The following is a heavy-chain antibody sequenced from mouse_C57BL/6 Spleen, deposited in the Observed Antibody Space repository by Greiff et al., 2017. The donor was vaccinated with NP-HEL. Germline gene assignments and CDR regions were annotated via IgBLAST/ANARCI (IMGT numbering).Heavy chain of an antibody. J-gene: IGHJ1*03. CDR1: GFTFSDAW. Sequence: EVQLVESGGGLVQPGGSMKLSCAASGFTFSDAWMDWVRQSPEKGLEWVAEIRNKANNHATYYAESVKGRFTISRDDSKSSVYLQMNSLRAEDTGIYYCTPIYDGYYGGYFDVWGTGTTVTVSS. V-gene: IGHV6-6*01. D-gene: IGHD2-3*01. CDR3: TPIYDGYYGGYFDV. CDR2: IRNKANNHAT.